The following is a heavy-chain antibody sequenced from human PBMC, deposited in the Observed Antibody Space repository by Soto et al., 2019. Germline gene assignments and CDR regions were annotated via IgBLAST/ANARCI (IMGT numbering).Heavy chain of an antibody. Sequence: GASVKVSCKASGYTFTSYAMHWVRQAPGQRLEWMGWINAGNGNTKYSQKFQGRVTMTRDTSISTAYMELSRLRSDDTAVYYCARDPDMSVAGTDAFDIWGQGTMVTVSS. V-gene: IGHV1-3*01. CDR2: INAGNGNT. CDR1: GYTFTSYA. J-gene: IGHJ3*02. D-gene: IGHD6-19*01. CDR3: ARDPDMSVAGTDAFDI.